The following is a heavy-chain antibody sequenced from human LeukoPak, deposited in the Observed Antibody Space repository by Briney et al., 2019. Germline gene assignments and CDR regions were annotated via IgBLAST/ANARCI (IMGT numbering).Heavy chain of an antibody. CDR3: ARGVDCSGGSCYGGDYYYYYMDV. CDR2: INPSAGST. Sequence: ASVKVSCKASGYTFTTYYMHWVRQAPGQGLEWMGLINPSAGSTNYAQKFQGRVTMTRDTSTSTVYMELSGLRSEDTAVYYCARGVDCSGGSCYGGDYYYYYMDVWGKGTTVTVSS. CDR1: GYTFTTYY. J-gene: IGHJ6*03. V-gene: IGHV1-46*01. D-gene: IGHD2-15*01.